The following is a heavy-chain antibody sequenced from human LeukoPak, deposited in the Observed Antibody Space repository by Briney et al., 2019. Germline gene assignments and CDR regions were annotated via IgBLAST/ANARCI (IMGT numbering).Heavy chain of an antibody. J-gene: IGHJ6*03. Sequence: GASVKVSCKASGYTFTSYDINWGRQATGQGLEWMGWMNPNSGNTGYAQKFQGRVTMTTITSISTAYMELSSLRSEDTAVYYCTFRGPYYHYYMDVWGKGTTVTVSS. V-gene: IGHV1-8*01. CDR1: GYTFTSYD. D-gene: IGHD2-15*01. CDR2: MNPNSGNT. CDR3: TFRGPYYHYYMDV.